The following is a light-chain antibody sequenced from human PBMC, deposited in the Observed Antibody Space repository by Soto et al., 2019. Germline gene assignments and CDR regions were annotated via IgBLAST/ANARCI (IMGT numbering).Light chain of an antibody. CDR1: QSLLTSDGNTY. J-gene: IGKJ1*01. Sequence: DVVMIQSPLSLPVTLGQPASISCRSSQSLLTSDGNTYLNWFQQRPGQSPRRLIYKVSNRDSGVPARFSGSGSGTDFTLKISRVEAEDVGVYYCMQGTHWPWTFGQGTKVEIK. CDR2: KVS. CDR3: MQGTHWPWT. V-gene: IGKV2-30*01.